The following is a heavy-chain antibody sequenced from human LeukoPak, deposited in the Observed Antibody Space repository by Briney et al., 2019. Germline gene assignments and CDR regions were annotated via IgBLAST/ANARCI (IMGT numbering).Heavy chain of an antibody. Sequence: PSETLSLTCAVYGGSFSGYYWSWIRQPPGKGLEWIGEINHSGSTNYNPSLKSRVTISVDTSKNQFSLKPSSVTAADTAVYYCARGRGQWLVYWGQGTLVTVSS. CDR2: INHSGST. CDR3: ARGRGQWLVY. CDR1: GGSFSGYY. D-gene: IGHD6-19*01. V-gene: IGHV4-34*01. J-gene: IGHJ4*02.